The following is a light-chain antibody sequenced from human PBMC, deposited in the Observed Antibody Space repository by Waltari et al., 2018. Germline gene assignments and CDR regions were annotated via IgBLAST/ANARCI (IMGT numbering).Light chain of an antibody. V-gene: IGLV2-8*01. CDR3: SSYAGGSSLM. CDR1: RTDVEGYDP. J-gene: IGLJ3*02. CDR2: EVT. Sequence: QSALTQPPSASGSPGQSITISCTGIRTDVEGYDPVSRYQQHPGKAPKLLIYEVTKRPSGVPDRFSGSKSDNTASLAVSGLQAEDEADYYCSSYAGGSSLMFGGGTKLTVL.